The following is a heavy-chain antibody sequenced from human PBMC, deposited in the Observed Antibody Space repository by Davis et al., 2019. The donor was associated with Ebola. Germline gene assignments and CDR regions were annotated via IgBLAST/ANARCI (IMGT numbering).Heavy chain of an antibody. CDR2: INHSGST. Sequence: SETLSLTCTVSGGSISGYYWSWIRQPPGKGLEWIGEINHSGSTNYNPSLNSRVTISVDTSKNQFSLKLSSVTAADTAVYYCARHELYWYYFDYWGQGTLVTVSS. D-gene: IGHD2-8*02. V-gene: IGHV4-34*01. J-gene: IGHJ4*02. CDR3: ARHELYWYYFDY. CDR1: GGSISGYY.